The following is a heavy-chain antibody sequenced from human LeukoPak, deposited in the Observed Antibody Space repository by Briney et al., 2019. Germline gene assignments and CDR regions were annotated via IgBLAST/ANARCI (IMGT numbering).Heavy chain of an antibody. D-gene: IGHD3-16*02. CDR3: ARPLIGYGAAFDY. CDR1: GFTFSNYY. CDR2: ISSSNSYI. J-gene: IGHJ4*02. V-gene: IGHV3-21*01. Sequence: SGGSLRLSCAASGFTFSNYYMNWVRQAPGKGLEWVSSISSSNSYIYYADSVKGRFTISRDNAKNSLYLQMNSLRAEDTAVYYCARPLIGYGAAFDYWGQGTLVPVSS.